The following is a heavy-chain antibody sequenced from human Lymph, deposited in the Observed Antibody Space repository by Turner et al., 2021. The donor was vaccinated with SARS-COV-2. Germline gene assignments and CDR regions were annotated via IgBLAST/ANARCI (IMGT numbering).Heavy chain of an antibody. CDR3: ATVLCTGSSCYYYGMDV. CDR2: FDPEDGEI. CDR1: GYTLTELS. D-gene: IGHD2-15*01. Sequence: QVQLVQSGPEVKKPGASVKVSCKVSGYTLTELSMHWVRQAPGKVLEWMGGFDPEDGEIIYAQKFQGRVTMTEDTSTDTAYMELSSLRSEDTAVYYCATVLCTGSSCYYYGMDVWGQGTTVTVSS. V-gene: IGHV1-24*01. J-gene: IGHJ6*02.